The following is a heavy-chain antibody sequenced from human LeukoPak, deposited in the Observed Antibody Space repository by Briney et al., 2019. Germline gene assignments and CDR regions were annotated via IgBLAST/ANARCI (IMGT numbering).Heavy chain of an antibody. D-gene: IGHD6-6*01. CDR3: ARYGLVEFRNAFQY. V-gene: IGHV4-61*01. CDR2: IHDRGSD. CDR1: GASITTTNFW. J-gene: IGHJ1*01. Sequence: SETLSLTCSVSGASITTTNFWWTWIRQSPGRGMEWIGYIHDRGSDKYNPALESRATLSVDTSKDQFSLKLNSVTAADTAVYYCARYGLVEFRNAFQYWGQGILVSVSS.